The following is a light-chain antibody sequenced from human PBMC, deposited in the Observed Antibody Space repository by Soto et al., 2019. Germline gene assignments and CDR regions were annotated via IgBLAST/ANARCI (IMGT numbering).Light chain of an antibody. CDR1: RTDVDGYDY. CDR2: DVY. CDR3: TSYTSSTPFYV. J-gene: IGLJ1*01. Sequence: QSVLTQPASVSGSPGRSFATSCTGVRTDVDGYDYVSWYQQHPGQAPHLIIYDVYNRPSGVSHRFSGSKSGDTASLTISGLQAEDEADYYCTSYTSSTPFYVFGTGTKVTVL. V-gene: IGLV2-14*03.